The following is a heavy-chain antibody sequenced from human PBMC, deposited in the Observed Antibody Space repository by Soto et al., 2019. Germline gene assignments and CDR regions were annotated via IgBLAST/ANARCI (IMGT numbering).Heavy chain of an antibody. V-gene: IGHV4-34*01. CDR1: GGSFSGYY. J-gene: IGHJ5*02. CDR2: INHSGST. Sequence: SETLSLTCAVYGGSFSGYYWSWIRQPPGKGLEWIGEINHSGSTNYNPSLKSRVTISVDTSKNQFSLKLSSVTAADTAVYYCARVPRVVVVVAEKDSWFDPWGQGTLVTVS. CDR3: ARVPRVVVVVAEKDSWFDP. D-gene: IGHD2-15*01.